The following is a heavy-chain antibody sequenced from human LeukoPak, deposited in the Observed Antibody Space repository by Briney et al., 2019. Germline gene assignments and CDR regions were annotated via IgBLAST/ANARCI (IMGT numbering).Heavy chain of an antibody. CDR2: ISSSSSYI. V-gene: IGHV3-21*01. D-gene: IGHD3-10*01. J-gene: IGHJ4*02. CDR3: ARDASYYYGSGSPCFDY. CDR1: GFTSSSYS. Sequence: GGSLRLSCAASGFTSSSYSMNWVRQAPGKGLEWVSSISSSSSYIYYADSVKGRFTISRDNAKNSLYLQMNSLRAEDTAVYYCARDASYYYGSGSPCFDYWGQGTLVTVSS.